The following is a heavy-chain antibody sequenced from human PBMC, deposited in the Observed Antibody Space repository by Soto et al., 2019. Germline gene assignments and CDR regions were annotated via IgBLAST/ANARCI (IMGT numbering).Heavy chain of an antibody. J-gene: IGHJ5*02. D-gene: IGHD6-6*01. V-gene: IGHV1-2*02. CDR1: GFRVTGYV. Sequence: APVKAACKAFGFRVTGYVRHRLRQATGQGLEWMGWINAHSGGTEYAQKFQGRVTLTRDTSIATAYLTLTSLTSDDTALYYCAKDLTRQLAYWLDPWGQGTQVTVSS. CDR3: AKDLTRQLAYWLDP. CDR2: INAHSGGT.